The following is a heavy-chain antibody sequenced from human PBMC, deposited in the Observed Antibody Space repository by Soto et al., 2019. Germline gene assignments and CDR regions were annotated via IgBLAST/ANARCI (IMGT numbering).Heavy chain of an antibody. CDR2: INAGNGNT. Sequence: GASVKVSCKASGYTFTSYAMRWVRQAPGQRLEWMGWINAGNGNTKYSQKFQGRVTITRDTSASTAYMELSSLRSEDTAVYYCARGRSSYCSGGSCYSFPRRGYWFDPWGQGTLLTVSS. CDR3: ARGRSSYCSGGSCYSFPRRGYWFDP. V-gene: IGHV1-3*01. J-gene: IGHJ5*02. D-gene: IGHD2-15*01. CDR1: GYTFTSYA.